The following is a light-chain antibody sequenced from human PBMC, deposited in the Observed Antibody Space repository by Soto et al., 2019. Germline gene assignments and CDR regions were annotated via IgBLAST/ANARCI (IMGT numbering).Light chain of an antibody. J-gene: IGLJ1*01. V-gene: IGLV2-14*03. CDR2: DVS. CDR3: RSNTSNNTLGLF. CDR1: SSDVGVYNY. Sequence: QSVLTQPASVSGSPGQSITISCTGTSSDVGVYNYVSWYQRHPGKAPKVMIYDVSNRPSGVSNRFSGSKSGNPASLTISGLQAEDEADFYWRSNTSNNTLGLFFGTGTKLTVL.